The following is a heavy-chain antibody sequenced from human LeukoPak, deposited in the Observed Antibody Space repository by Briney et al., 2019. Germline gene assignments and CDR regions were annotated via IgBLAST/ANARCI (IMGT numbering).Heavy chain of an antibody. V-gene: IGHV3-43*02. Sequence: GGSLRLSCVASGLNFDDSAMHWVRQAPGKGLERVSLISADGGSTFSADSVKGRFSISGDNSKNSLYLQMNSLRGEDTAMYYCAKESGKFDYWGQGTLVAVSS. CDR3: AKESGKFDY. J-gene: IGHJ4*02. CDR2: ISADGGST. CDR1: GLNFDDSA.